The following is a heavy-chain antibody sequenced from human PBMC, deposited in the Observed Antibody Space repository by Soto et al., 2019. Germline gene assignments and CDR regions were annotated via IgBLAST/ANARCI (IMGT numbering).Heavy chain of an antibody. CDR2: IKQDGSEK. J-gene: IGHJ3*02. D-gene: IGHD6-13*01. V-gene: IGHV3-7*01. Sequence: GESLKISCAASGFTFSSYWMSWVRQAPGKGLEWVANIKQDGSEKYYVDSVKGRFTISRDNAKNSLYLQMNSLRAEDTAVYYCAREGIAAAGTRAFDIWGQGTMVTVSS. CDR1: GFTFSSYW. CDR3: AREGIAAAGTRAFDI.